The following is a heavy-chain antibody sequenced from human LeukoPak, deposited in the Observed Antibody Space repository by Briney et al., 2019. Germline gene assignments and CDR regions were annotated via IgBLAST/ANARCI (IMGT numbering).Heavy chain of an antibody. CDR1: GFTFSSYA. Sequence: PGGSLRLSCAASGFTFSSYAMSWVRQPPGKGLEWIGESDHSGNTNYIPSLKSRVSISVDTSKNQVSLKLTSVTAADTAVYYCARGKRRDSFKNVFEIWGQGTMITVSS. CDR2: SDHSGNT. CDR3: ARGKRRDSFKNVFEI. D-gene: IGHD3-22*01. J-gene: IGHJ3*02. V-gene: IGHV4-34*01.